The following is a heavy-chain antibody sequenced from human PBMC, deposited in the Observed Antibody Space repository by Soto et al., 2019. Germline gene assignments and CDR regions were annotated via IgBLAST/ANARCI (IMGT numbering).Heavy chain of an antibody. Sequence: QVQLVQSGAEVKKPGASVKVSCKASGYTFTSYAMHWVRQAPGQRLEWMGWINAGNGDTKYSQKFQGRVTITRDTSASTAYMELSSLRSEDTAVYYCARDLVGHYGDRAYYYYGMDVWGQGTTVTVSS. D-gene: IGHD4-17*01. CDR3: ARDLVGHYGDRAYYYYGMDV. J-gene: IGHJ6*02. V-gene: IGHV1-3*01. CDR1: GYTFTSYA. CDR2: INAGNGDT.